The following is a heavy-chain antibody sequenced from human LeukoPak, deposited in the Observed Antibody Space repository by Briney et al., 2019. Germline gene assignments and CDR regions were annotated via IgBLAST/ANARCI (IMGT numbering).Heavy chain of an antibody. Sequence: GASVKVSCKASGYTFTGYYMHWVRQAPGQGLEWMGWINPNSGGTNYAQKFQGRVTMTRDTSISTAYMELSRLRSDDTAVYYCARGSGAAAGLFDYWGQGTLVTVSS. CDR3: ARGSGAAAGLFDY. CDR2: INPNSGGT. D-gene: IGHD6-13*01. V-gene: IGHV1-2*02. J-gene: IGHJ4*02. CDR1: GYTFTGYY.